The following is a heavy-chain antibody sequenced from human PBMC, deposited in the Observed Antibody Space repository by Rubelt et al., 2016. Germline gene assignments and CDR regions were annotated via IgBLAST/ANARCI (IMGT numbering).Heavy chain of an antibody. V-gene: IGHV4-38-2*02. Sequence: QVQLQESGPGLVKPSETLSLTCTVSGYSISSGYYWGWIRQPPGKGLEWIGSIYHSGSTYYNPSLKSRVTISVDTSKNQFSLKLSSVTAADTAVYYCARDGIVVVIGPDAFDIWGQGTMVTVSS. J-gene: IGHJ3*02. CDR2: IYHSGST. CDR3: ARDGIVVVIGPDAFDI. CDR1: GYSISSGYY. D-gene: IGHD2-21*01.